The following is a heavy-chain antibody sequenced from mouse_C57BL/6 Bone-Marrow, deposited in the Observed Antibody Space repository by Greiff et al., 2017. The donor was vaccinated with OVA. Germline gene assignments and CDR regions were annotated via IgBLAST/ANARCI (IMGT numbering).Heavy chain of an antibody. CDR2: INPNNGGT. V-gene: IGHV1-22*01. CDR3: ARRGITTVDFDY. J-gene: IGHJ2*01. CDR1: GYTFTDYN. Sequence: EVQLQQSGPELVKPGASVKMSCKASGYTFTDYNMHWVKQSHGKSLEWIGYINPNNGGTSYNQKFKGKATLTVNKSSSTAYMELRSLTSEDSAVYYCARRGITTVDFDYWGQGTTLTVSS. D-gene: IGHD1-1*01.